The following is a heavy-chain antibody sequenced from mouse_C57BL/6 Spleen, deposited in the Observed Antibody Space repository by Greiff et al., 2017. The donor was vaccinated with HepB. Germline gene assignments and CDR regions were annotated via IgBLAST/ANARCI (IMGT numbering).Heavy chain of an antibody. CDR3: AALYDYDGERTPHWYFDV. V-gene: IGHV1-76*01. CDR1: GYTFTDYY. CDR2: IYPGSGNT. D-gene: IGHD2-4*01. Sequence: QVQLQQSGAELVRPGASVKLSCKASGYTFTDYYINWVNQRPGQGLEWIARIYPGSGNTYYNEKFKGKATLTAEKSSSTAYRQLSSLTSEDSAVYCCAALYDYDGERTPHWYFDVWGTGTTVTVSS. J-gene: IGHJ1*03.